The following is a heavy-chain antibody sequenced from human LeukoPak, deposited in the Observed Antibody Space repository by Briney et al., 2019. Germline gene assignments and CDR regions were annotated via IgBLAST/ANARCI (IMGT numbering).Heavy chain of an antibody. J-gene: IGHJ4*02. CDR2: ISSSSSYI. V-gene: IGHV3-21*01. CDR3: ARDPPIYDSSGYYPFGY. CDR1: GFTFSSYS. D-gene: IGHD3-22*01. Sequence: GGSLRLSCAASGFTFSSYSMNWVRQAPGKGLEWVSSISSSSSYIYYADSVKGRFTISRDNAKNSLYLQMNSLRAEDTAVYYCARDPPIYDSSGYYPFGYWGQGTLVTVSS.